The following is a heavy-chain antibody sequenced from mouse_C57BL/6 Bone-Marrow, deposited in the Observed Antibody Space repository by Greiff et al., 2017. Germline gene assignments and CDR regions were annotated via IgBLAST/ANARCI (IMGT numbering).Heavy chain of an antibody. D-gene: IGHD1-1*01. CDR2: FDPSDSYT. J-gene: IGHJ2*01. V-gene: IGHV1-59*01. Sequence: QVQLQQPGAELVRPGTSVKMSCKASGYTFTSYWMHWVKQRPGQGLEWIGVFDPSDSYTNYNQKFKGKATLTVDTSSSTAYMQLSSLTAVDAAVYYCASLYYYGSRYFDYWGQGTTLTVSS. CDR3: ASLYYYGSRYFDY. CDR1: GYTFTSYW.